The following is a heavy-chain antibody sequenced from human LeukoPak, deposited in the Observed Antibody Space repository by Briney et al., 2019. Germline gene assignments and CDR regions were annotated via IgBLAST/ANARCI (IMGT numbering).Heavy chain of an antibody. CDR3: TRDLTQYYDVWSGSHGFDI. D-gene: IGHD3-3*01. CDR2: IYSSGTT. V-gene: IGHV4-61*02. Sequence: KSSETLSLTCSVSGASISGGNYHWSRIRQPAGKGLEWIGRIYSSGTTNYNPSFKSRATISEDASKNQFSLKLTSVTAADTAVYYCTRDLTQYYDVWSGSHGFDIWGQGTMVIVSS. J-gene: IGHJ3*02. CDR1: GASISGGNYH.